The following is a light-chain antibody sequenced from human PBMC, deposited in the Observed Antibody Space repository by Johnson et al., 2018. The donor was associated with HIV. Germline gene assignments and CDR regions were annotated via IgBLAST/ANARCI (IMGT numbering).Light chain of an antibody. CDR3: GIWGSSLSAYG. CDR1: SSNIGNYF. Sequence: QSVLTQPPSVSAAPGQKVTISCSGSSSNIGNYFVSWYQQLPGAAPKLLIYEHNNRPSGIPDRFSGSKSGTSATLGITGLQTGEETDYYCGIWGSSLSAYGLGTGTKVTVL. V-gene: IGLV1-51*02. CDR2: EHN. J-gene: IGLJ1*01.